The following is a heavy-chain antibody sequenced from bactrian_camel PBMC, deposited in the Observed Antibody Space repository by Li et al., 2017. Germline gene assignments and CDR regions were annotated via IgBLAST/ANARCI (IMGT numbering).Heavy chain of an antibody. CDR2: IESDGST. CDR3: AARSVGWCPLFEHWLGKRAYTPAGYFAN. V-gene: IGHV3S9*01. J-gene: IGHJ4*01. CDR1: GDTISRYC. D-gene: IGHD1*01. Sequence: HVQLVESGGGSVQVGGSLRLSCVASGDTISRYCMGWFRQIPDKEREGVAGIESDGSTSYAESVKGRFSISQDSAKNILYLQMDSLKPEDTAMYYCAARSVGWCPLFEHWLGKRAYTPAGYFANWGQGTQVTVS.